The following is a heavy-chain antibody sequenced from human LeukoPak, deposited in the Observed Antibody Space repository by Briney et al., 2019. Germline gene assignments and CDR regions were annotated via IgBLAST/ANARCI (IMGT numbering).Heavy chain of an antibody. CDR3: ARIRGDGSTFDY. CDR1: GFTSSSYW. J-gene: IGHJ4*02. Sequence: GGSLRLSCAASGFTSSSYWMSWVRQAPGKGREWVANIQQGGSAKYCMDSVKGRFTICRDDAKRSLYLQMHSLRAEDTAVYFCARIRGDGSTFDYWGQGTLVTVSS. V-gene: IGHV3-7*01. D-gene: IGHD5-24*01. CDR2: IQQGGSAK.